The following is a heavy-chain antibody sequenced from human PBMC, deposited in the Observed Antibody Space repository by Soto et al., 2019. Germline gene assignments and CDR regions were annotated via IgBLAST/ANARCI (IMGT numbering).Heavy chain of an antibody. CDR3: ARPHYDSNTFYYFFDY. V-gene: IGHV4-34*12. CDR1: GGSFSGYF. Sequence: SETLSLTCAVYGGSFSGYFWSWVRQPPGKGLEWIGEIFHDGSTNYSPSLKSRVTISVDTSKNQFSLELSSVTAADTAVYYCARPHYDSNTFYYFFDYWGQGTLVTVSS. J-gene: IGHJ4*02. CDR2: IFHDGST. D-gene: IGHD3-22*01.